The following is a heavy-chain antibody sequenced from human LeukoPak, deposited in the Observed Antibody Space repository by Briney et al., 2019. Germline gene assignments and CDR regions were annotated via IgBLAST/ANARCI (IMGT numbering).Heavy chain of an antibody. Sequence: GASVKVSCKASGYTFTSYGISWVRQAPGQGPEWMGWISAYNGNTNYAQKLQGRVTMTTDTSTSTAYMELRSLRSDDTAVYYCARDGQYYYDSSGYFLTPDAFDIWGQGTMVTVSS. CDR1: GYTFTSYG. CDR2: ISAYNGNT. V-gene: IGHV1-18*01. J-gene: IGHJ3*02. D-gene: IGHD3-22*01. CDR3: ARDGQYYYDSSGYFLTPDAFDI.